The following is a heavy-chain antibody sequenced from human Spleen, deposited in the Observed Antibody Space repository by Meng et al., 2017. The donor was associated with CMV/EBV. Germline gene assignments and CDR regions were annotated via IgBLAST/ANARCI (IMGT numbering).Heavy chain of an antibody. CDR2: VYHSGST. V-gene: IGHV4-38-2*02. D-gene: IGHD2-15*01. CDR1: GESITSGYF. Sequence: SETLSLTCTVSGESITSGYFWAWIRQPPGKGLEWIGSVYHSGSTYYNPSLENRLAMSVDTSKSQLSLNLTSVTAADTAIYYCARAGGGSRYWFDPWDQGSLVTVSS. CDR3: ARAGGGSRYWFDP. J-gene: IGHJ5*02.